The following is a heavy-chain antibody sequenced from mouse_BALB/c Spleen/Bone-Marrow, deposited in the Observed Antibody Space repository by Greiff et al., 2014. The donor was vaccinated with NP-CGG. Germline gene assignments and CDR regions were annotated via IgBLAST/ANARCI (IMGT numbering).Heavy chain of an antibody. Sequence: QVQLQQSGPGLVQPSQSLSITCTVSGFSLTSYGVHWVRQSPGKGLEWLGVIWSGGSTDYNAAFISRLSISKDNSKGQVFFKMSSLQGNDTAIYYCARNSRGYGNSFAYWGQGTLVTGSA. V-gene: IGHV2-2*02. CDR3: ARNSRGYGNSFAY. CDR2: IWSGGST. D-gene: IGHD2-10*02. CDR1: GFSLTSYG. J-gene: IGHJ3*01.